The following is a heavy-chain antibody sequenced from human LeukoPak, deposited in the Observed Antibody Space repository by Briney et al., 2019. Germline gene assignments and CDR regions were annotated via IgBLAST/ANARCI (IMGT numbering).Heavy chain of an antibody. CDR2: IRSKANSYAT. CDR1: GFTFSGSA. D-gene: IGHD5-18*01. Sequence: GGSLRLSCAASGFTFSGSAMHWVRQASGKGLEWVGRIRSKANSYATAYAASVKSRFTISRDDSKNTAYLQMNSLKTEDTAVYYCTRHATAMAKGYWGQGTLVTVSS. J-gene: IGHJ4*02. CDR3: TRHATAMAKGY. V-gene: IGHV3-73*01.